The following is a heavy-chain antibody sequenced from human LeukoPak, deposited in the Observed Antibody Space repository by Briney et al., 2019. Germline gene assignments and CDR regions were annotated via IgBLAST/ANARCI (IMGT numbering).Heavy chain of an antibody. J-gene: IGHJ4*02. CDR3: AKGWIQLWLPDY. Sequence: GGSLRLSCAASGFTFDDYAMHWVRLTPGKGLEWVSGISWNSGSIGYADSVKGRITISRDNAKNSLYLQMNSLRAEDTAVYYCAKGWIQLWLPDYWGQGTLVTVSS. D-gene: IGHD5-18*01. CDR1: GFTFDDYA. V-gene: IGHV3-9*01. CDR2: ISWNSGSI.